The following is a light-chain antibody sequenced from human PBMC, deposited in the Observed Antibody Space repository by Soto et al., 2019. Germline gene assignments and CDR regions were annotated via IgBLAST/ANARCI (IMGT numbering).Light chain of an antibody. V-gene: IGLV2-11*01. CDR1: SSDFGGYNY. CDR2: DVS. CDR3: CSYAPESTYV. Sequence: QSVLTQPRSVSGSPGQSVTISCTGTSSDFGGYNYVSWYQHHPGKAPKLMIYDVSERPSGVPDRFSGSKSGNTASLTISGLQAEDEADYYCCSYAPESTYVCGTGTKVTVL. J-gene: IGLJ1*01.